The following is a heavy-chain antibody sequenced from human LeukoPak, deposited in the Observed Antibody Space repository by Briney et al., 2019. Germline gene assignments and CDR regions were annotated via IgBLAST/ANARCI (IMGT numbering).Heavy chain of an antibody. V-gene: IGHV3-7*01. CDR2: IKQDGSEQ. Sequence: GGSLRLSCAASGFTFSSYWMSWVRQAPGKGLEWVANIKQDGSEQYYLDSVKGRFTISRDNAKNSLYLQMNSLRAEDTAVYYCARDGSSGWTASFGYWGQGTLVTVSS. CDR1: GFTFSSYW. J-gene: IGHJ4*02. D-gene: IGHD6-19*01. CDR3: ARDGSSGWTASFGY.